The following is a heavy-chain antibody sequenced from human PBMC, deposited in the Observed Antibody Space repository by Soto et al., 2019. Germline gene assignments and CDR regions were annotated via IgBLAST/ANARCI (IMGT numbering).Heavy chain of an antibody. CDR2: INEDGSEK. CDR1: GFTFSSSW. V-gene: IGHV3-7*01. Sequence: EVQLVESGGGLVQPGGSLRLSCAASGFTFSSSWMTWVRQTPGKGLAWVASINEDGSEKDYVDSVRGRFTISRENARNSLYRQMNSLRAEDTALYYCGRSESSAYKSWGQGTLVTVSS. D-gene: IGHD3-16*01. CDR3: GRSESSAYKS. J-gene: IGHJ4*02.